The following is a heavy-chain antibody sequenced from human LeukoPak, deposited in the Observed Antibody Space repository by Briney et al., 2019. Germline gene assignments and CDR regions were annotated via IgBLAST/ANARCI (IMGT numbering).Heavy chain of an antibody. CDR1: GGSLSTYY. CDR3: ATSTPEGFGELLGYYYYGMDV. CDR2: IYSSGST. J-gene: IGHJ6*02. Sequence: SETLSLTCTVSGGSLSTYYWSWIRQPAGQGLEWIGRIYSSGSTNYNPSLKSRVTISVDTSKNQFSLKLSSVTAADTAVYYCATSTPEGFGELLGYYYYGMDVWGQGTTVTVSS. D-gene: IGHD3-10*01. V-gene: IGHV4-4*07.